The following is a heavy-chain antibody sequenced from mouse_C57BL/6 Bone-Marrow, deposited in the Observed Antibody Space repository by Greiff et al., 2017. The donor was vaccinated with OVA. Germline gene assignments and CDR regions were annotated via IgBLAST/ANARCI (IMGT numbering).Heavy chain of an antibody. D-gene: IGHD3-2*02. CDR3: ARGIRPGYYAMDY. V-gene: IGHV3-6*01. CDR2: ISYDGSN. Sequence: VQLKQSGPGLVKPSQSLSLTCSVTGYSITSGYYWNWIRQFPGNKLEWMGYISYDGSNNYNPSLKNRISITRDTSKNQFFLKLNSVTTEDTATYYCARGIRPGYYAMDYWGQGTSVTVSS. CDR1: GYSITSGYY. J-gene: IGHJ4*01.